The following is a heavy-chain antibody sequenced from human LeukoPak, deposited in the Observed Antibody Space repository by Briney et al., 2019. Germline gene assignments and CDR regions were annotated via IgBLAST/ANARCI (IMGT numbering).Heavy chain of an antibody. J-gene: IGHJ4*02. CDR1: GYSISSGYY. CDR3: ARAGLLVVPAAIAGVDY. CDR2: IYHSGST. Sequence: SETLSLTCAVSGYSISSGYYWGWIRQPPGKGLEWIGSIYHSGSTYYNPSLKSRVTISVDTSKNQFSLKLSSVTAADTAVYYCARAGLLVVPAAIAGVDYWGQGTLVTVSS. D-gene: IGHD2-2*01. V-gene: IGHV4-38-2*01.